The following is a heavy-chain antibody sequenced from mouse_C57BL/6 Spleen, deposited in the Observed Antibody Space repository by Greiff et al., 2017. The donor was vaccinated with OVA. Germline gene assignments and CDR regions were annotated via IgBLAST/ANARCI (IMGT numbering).Heavy chain of an antibody. J-gene: IGHJ2*01. Sequence: VKLQQPGAELVRPGSSVKLSCKASGYTFTSYWMHWVKQRPIQGLEWIGNIDPSDSETHYNQKFKDKATLTVDKSSSTAYMQLSSLTSEDSAVYYCARGSPFDYWGQGTTLTVSS. V-gene: IGHV1-52*01. CDR3: ARGSPFDY. CDR2: IDPSDSET. CDR1: GYTFTSYW.